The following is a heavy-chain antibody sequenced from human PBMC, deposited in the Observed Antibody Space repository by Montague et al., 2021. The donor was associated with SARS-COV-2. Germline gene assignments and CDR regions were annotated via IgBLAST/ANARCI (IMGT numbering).Heavy chain of an antibody. D-gene: IGHD2-2*01. CDR1: GGSISSSSYY. J-gene: IGHJ5*02. V-gene: IGHV4-39*01. CDR3: ARHLVYCSSTSCYEGRFDP. Sequence: SETLSLTCTVSGGSISSSSYYWGWIRQPPGKGLEWIGSIYYSGSTYYNPSLKSRVTISVDTSKNQFSLKLSSVTAAGTAVHYCARHLVYCSSTSCYEGRFDPWGQGTLVTVSS. CDR2: IYYSGST.